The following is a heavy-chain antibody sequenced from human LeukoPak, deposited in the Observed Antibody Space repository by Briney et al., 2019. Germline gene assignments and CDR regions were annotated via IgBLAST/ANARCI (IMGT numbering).Heavy chain of an antibody. Sequence: AGRSLRLSCAASGFTFSTYWIHWVRQAPGRGLLWVSRINSNGSSTTYADSVKGRCTITRNNAENTLYLQMNSLRAEDTALYYCARGVGIVGTTTPFEYWGQGALVTVSS. V-gene: IGHV3-74*01. D-gene: IGHD1-26*01. CDR1: GFTFSTYW. J-gene: IGHJ4*02. CDR2: INSNGSST. CDR3: ARGVGIVGTTTPFEY.